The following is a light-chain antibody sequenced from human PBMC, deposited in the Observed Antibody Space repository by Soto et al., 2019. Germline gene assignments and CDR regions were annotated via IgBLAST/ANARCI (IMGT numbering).Light chain of an antibody. V-gene: IGLV2-11*01. CDR1: SSDVGTYNY. CDR3: CSYAGGYTHAV. Sequence: QSVLTQPRSVSGPPGQSVSISCSGTSSDVGTYNYVSWYQQHPGKAPKLMIYDVSKRPSGVPDRFSGSKSGNTASLTISGLQAEDEADYYCCSYAGGYTHAVFGGGTKGTVL. CDR2: DVS. J-gene: IGLJ2*01.